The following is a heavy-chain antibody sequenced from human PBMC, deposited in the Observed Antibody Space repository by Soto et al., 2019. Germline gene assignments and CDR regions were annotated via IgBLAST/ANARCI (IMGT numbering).Heavy chain of an antibody. CDR2: ISYDGSNK. D-gene: IGHD3-22*01. J-gene: IGHJ4*02. CDR3: AKSLLGRTMIVDDPLEGPDY. CDR1: GFTFSSYG. V-gene: IGHV3-30*18. Sequence: QVQLVESGGGVVQPGRSLRLSCAASGFTFSSYGMHWVRQAPGKGLEWVAVISYDGSNKYYADSVKGRFTISRDNSKNTLYLQMNSLRAEDTAVYYCAKSLLGRTMIVDDPLEGPDYWGQGTLVTVSS.